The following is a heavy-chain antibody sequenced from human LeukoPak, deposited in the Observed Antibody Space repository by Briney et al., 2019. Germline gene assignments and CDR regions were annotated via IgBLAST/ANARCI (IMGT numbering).Heavy chain of an antibody. Sequence: GGSLRLSCAASGFTFNNYNMHWVRQAPGKGLEWVSGINWNGGSTGYADSVKGRFTISRDNAKNSLYLQMNSLRAEDTALYYCARDVDYANPRHDYWGQGTLVTVSS. V-gene: IGHV3-20*04. J-gene: IGHJ4*02. CDR3: ARDVDYANPRHDY. CDR1: GFTFNNYN. D-gene: IGHD4/OR15-4a*01. CDR2: INWNGGST.